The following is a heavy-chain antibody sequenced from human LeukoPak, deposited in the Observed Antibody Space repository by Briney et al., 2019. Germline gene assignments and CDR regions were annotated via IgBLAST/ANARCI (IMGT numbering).Heavy chain of an antibody. CDR1: GGSISSYH. CDR3: ARPILTNYHDAFDI. Sequence: SETLSLTCTVSGGSISSYHWSWIRQPPGKGLEWIGYIYYNGRTNYKPSLKSRVTLSVDTSKNQFSLRLSCVTVADTAVYYWARPILTNYHDAFDIWGQGTMVTVSS. V-gene: IGHV4-59*01. CDR2: IYYNGRT. J-gene: IGHJ3*02. D-gene: IGHD2-15*01.